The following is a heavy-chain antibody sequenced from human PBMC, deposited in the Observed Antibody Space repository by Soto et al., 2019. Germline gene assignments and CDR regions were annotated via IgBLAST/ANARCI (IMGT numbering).Heavy chain of an antibody. J-gene: IGHJ6*02. D-gene: IGHD6-13*01. CDR2: IKQDGSEK. CDR3: ARGSGMGNYYYYGMDV. V-gene: IGHV3-7*05. Sequence: GGSLRLSCAASGFTFSSYWMSWVRQAPGKGLEWVANIKQDGSEKYYVDSVKGRFTISRDNAKNSLYLQMNSLRAEDTAVYYCARGSGMGNYYYYGMDVWGQGTTVTVSS. CDR1: GFTFSSYW.